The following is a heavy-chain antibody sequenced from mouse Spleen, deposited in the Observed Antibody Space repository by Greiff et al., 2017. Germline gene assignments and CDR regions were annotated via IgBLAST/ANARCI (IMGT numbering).Heavy chain of an antibody. CDR3: ARMAAGTWYFDV. J-gene: IGHJ1*01. V-gene: IGHV5-17*01. CDR1: GFTFSDYG. Sequence: EVMLVESGGGLVKPGGSLKLSCAASGFTFSDYGMHWVRQAPEKGLAWVAYISSGSSTIYYADTVKGRFTISRDNAKNTLFLQMTSLRSEDTAMYYCARMAAGTWYFDVWGAGTTVTVSS. CDR2: ISSGSSTI. D-gene: IGHD4-1*01.